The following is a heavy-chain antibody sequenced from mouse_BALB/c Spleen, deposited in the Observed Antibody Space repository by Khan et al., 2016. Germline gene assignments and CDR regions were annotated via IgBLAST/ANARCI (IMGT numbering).Heavy chain of an antibody. D-gene: IGHD1-1*01. J-gene: IGHJ4*01. CDR3: ARAPITTGRSLDY. CDR1: GYSITSDYA. V-gene: IGHV3-2*02. Sequence: EVQLVKSGPGLVKPSQSLSLTCTVTGYSITSDYAWNWIRQFPGNKLEWMGYISYSGSTSYNPSLKSRISITRDTSKNQFFLQLNSVTTEDTATYYCARAPITTGRSLDYWGQGTSVTVSS. CDR2: ISYSGST.